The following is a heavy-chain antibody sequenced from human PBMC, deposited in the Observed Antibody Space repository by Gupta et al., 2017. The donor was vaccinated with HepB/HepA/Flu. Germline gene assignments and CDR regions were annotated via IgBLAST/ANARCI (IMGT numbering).Heavy chain of an antibody. J-gene: IGHJ5*02. D-gene: IGHD3-3*01. CDR3: AKEGDFWSGPNNYFDT. V-gene: IGHV3-23*01. CDR2: ISGNSIST. Sequence: EVQLLESGGGLVQPGGSLRLSCAASGFTFTNYAMPWVRQAPGKGLEWVSAISGNSISTYYADSVKGRFFISRDNSQNMLYLQMNNLRAEDTALYFCAKEGDFWSGPNNYFDTWGQGTLVTVSS. CDR1: GFTFTNYA.